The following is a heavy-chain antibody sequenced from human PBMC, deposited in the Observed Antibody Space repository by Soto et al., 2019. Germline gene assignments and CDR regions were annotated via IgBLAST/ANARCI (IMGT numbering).Heavy chain of an antibody. J-gene: IGHJ3*02. CDR3: AKVGGRYYDSSGFDAFDI. V-gene: IGHV3-23*01. CDR2: ISGSGGST. CDR1: GFTFSSYA. D-gene: IGHD3-22*01. Sequence: GGSLRLSCAASGFTFSSYAMSWVRQAPGKGLEWVSAISGSGGSTYYADSVKGRFTISRDNSKNTLYLQMNSLRAEDTAVYYCAKVGGRYYDSSGFDAFDIWGQGTMVTASS.